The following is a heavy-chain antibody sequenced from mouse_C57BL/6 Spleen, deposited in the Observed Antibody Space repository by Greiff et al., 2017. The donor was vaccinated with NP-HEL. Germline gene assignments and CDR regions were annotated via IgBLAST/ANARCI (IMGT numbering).Heavy chain of an antibody. Sequence: EVMLVESGGDLVKPGGSLKLSCAASGFTFSSYGMSWVRQTPDKRLEWVATISSGGSYTYYPDSVKGRFTISRDNAKNTLYLQMSSLKSEDTAMYYCARRLHYDYDGGFAYWGQGTLVTVSA. CDR1: GFTFSSYG. CDR2: ISSGGSYT. V-gene: IGHV5-6*02. J-gene: IGHJ3*01. D-gene: IGHD2-4*01. CDR3: ARRLHYDYDGGFAY.